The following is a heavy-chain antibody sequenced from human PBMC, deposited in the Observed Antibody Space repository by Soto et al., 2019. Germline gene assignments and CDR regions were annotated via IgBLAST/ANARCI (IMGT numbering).Heavy chain of an antibody. CDR2: TTSASDYI. J-gene: IGHJ3*02. D-gene: IGHD3-9*01. CDR1: GFMFTKST. Sequence: GSLRLSCVASGFMFTKSTMNWVRQAPGKGLEWVSSTTSASDYIFYADSVKGRFTISRDNANNSLYLQMNSLRAEDTAVYYCARVGTGSSTPLDIWGQGTMVTVSS. V-gene: IGHV3-21*01. CDR3: ARVGTGSSTPLDI.